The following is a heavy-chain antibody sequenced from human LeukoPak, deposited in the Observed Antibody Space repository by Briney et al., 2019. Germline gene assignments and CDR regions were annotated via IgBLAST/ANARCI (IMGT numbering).Heavy chain of an antibody. D-gene: IGHD2-8*01. CDR3: ARLIVGCTDGVCYKGHVY. Sequence: SETLSLTCTVSGGSISNYYWSWIRQPPGKGLEWIGYIDYSGNTNYNPSLKSRVTISVDTSKKQFSLKLSSVTAADTAVYYCARLIVGCTDGVCYKGHVYWGQGTLVTVSS. J-gene: IGHJ4*02. V-gene: IGHV4-59*01. CDR2: IDYSGNT. CDR1: GGSISNYY.